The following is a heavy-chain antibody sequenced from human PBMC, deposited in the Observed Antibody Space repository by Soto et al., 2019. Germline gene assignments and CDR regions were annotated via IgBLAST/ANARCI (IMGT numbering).Heavy chain of an antibody. CDR1: GYRFTNYG. CDR3: ARAWSGSYRDISDH. CDR2: IDTDSGKT. D-gene: IGHD3-10*01. J-gene: IGHJ4*02. Sequence: QVHLVQSGGEMKKPGASMKVSCRASGYRFTNYGMSWFRQAPGHGLEWMGWIDTDSGKTAFAQQFRDRVTLTTDTSTSTVYMELTSLTSDDSAVFYCARAWSGSYRDISDHWAQGTLVAVSS. V-gene: IGHV1-18*04.